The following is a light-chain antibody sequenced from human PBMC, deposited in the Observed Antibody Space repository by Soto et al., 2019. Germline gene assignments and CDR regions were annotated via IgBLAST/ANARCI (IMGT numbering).Light chain of an antibody. J-gene: IGLJ1*01. V-gene: IGLV2-8*01. CDR3: KSYAGSNTYV. CDR1: KNDIGVYDF. CDR2: EVV. Sequence: QALLTQPPSASWSPGQSVTISCTGTKNDIGVYDFVSWYQHHPGKAPRLIIYEVVQRPSGVPDRFSGSKSGNTASLTVSGLRAADEADYFCKSYAGSNTYVFGSGTKVTVL.